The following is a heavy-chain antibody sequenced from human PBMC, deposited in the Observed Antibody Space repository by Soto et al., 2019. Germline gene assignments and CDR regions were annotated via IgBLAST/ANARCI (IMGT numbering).Heavy chain of an antibody. CDR3: ARGITGTVTYYYGLDV. D-gene: IGHD1-20*01. CDR2: IIPIFGTA. Sequence: QVQLVQSGAEVKKPGSSMKVSCKASGGTFSSYAISWVRQAPGQGLEWMGGIIPIFGTADYAQKFHGRVTITADESTSKAYMELSSRRAEDTAVYYCARGITGTVTYYYGLDVWGQGTTVTVSS. CDR1: GGTFSSYA. J-gene: IGHJ6*02. V-gene: IGHV1-69*12.